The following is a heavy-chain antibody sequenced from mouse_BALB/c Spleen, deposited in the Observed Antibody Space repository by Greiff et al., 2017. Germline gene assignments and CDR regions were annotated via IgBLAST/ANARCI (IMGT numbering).Heavy chain of an antibody. J-gene: IGHJ2*01. CDR2: ILPGSGST. CDR1: GYTFSSYW. V-gene: IGHV1-9*01. CDR3: AKEGRLGLRFDY. Sequence: VQLQQSGAELMKPGASVKISCKATGYTFSSYWIEWVKQRPGHGLEWIGEILPGSGSTNYNEKFKGKATFTADTSSNTAYMQLSSLTSEDSAVYYCAKEGRLGLRFDYWGQGTTLTVSS. D-gene: IGHD4-1*01.